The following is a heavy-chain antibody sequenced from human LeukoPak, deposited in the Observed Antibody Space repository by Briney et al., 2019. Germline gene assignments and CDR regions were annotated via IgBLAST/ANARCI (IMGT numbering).Heavy chain of an antibody. CDR2: MYCSGGT. J-gene: IGHJ4*02. CDR3: AREAHFYDSNGYDY. D-gene: IGHD3-22*01. CDR1: GFTFSSYA. Sequence: GSLRLSCAASGFTFSSYAMSWVRQAPGKGLEWIGYMYCSGGTNYNPSLESRVTISGDTSKNQFPLKLTSVTAADTAVYFCAREAHFYDSNGYDYWGQGTLVTVSS. V-gene: IGHV4-59*01.